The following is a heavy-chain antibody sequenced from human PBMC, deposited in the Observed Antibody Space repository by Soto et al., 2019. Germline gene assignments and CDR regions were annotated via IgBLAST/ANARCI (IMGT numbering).Heavy chain of an antibody. Sequence: SETLSLTCNVSGGSMTTGSYFWSWIRQPPGKGLEWIGYVFRSGSVNYSPSLKSRVTISIDTSKNQFSLMLKSVTAADTAVYFCARARNRYFDYWGQGALVTVSS. CDR2: VFRSGSV. D-gene: IGHD1-1*01. CDR3: ARARNRYFDY. CDR1: GGSMTTGSYF. V-gene: IGHV4-61*01. J-gene: IGHJ4*02.